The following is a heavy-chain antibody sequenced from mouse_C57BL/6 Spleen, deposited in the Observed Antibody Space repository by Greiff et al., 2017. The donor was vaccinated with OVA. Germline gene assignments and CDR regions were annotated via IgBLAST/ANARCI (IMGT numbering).Heavy chain of an antibody. CDR2: IRNKANNHAT. J-gene: IGHJ3*01. CDR1: GFTFSDAW. D-gene: IGHD2-4*01. Sequence: VQLKESGGGLVQPGGSMKLSCAASGFTFSDAWMDWVRQSPEKGLEWVAEIRNKANNHATYYAESVKGRFTISRDDSKSSVYLQMNSLRAEDTGIYYCTRGGDYDEGFAYWGQGTLVTVSA. V-gene: IGHV6-6*01. CDR3: TRGGDYDEGFAY.